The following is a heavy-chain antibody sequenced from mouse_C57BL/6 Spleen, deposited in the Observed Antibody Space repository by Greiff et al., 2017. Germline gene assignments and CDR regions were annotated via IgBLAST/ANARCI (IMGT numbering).Heavy chain of an antibody. CDR3: AREGDGYFDY. D-gene: IGHD3-3*01. V-gene: IGHV1-4*01. CDR1: GYTFTSYT. CDR2: INPSSGYT. Sequence: QVQLKQSGAELARPGASVKMSCKASGYTFTSYTMHWVKQRPGQGLEWIGYINPSSGYTKYNQKFKDKATLTADKSTSTPYMQVSSLTSEDSAVYYCAREGDGYFDYWGQGTTLTVAS. J-gene: IGHJ2*01.